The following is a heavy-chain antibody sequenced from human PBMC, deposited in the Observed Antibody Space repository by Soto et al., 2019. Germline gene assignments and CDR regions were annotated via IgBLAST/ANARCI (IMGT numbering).Heavy chain of an antibody. CDR3: AREGLTGTIGLYYYYGMDV. CDR2: IYYSGST. D-gene: IGHD1-7*01. Sequence: SETLSLTCTVSGGSISSYYWSWIRQPPGKGLEWIGYIYYSGSTNYNPSLKSRVTISVDTSKNQLSLKLSSVTAADTAVYYCAREGLTGTIGLYYYYGMDVWGQGTTVTVSS. CDR1: GGSISSYY. J-gene: IGHJ6*02. V-gene: IGHV4-59*01.